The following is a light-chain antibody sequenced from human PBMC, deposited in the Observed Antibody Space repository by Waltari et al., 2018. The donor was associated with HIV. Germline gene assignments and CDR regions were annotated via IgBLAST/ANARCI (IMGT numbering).Light chain of an antibody. CDR2: EFS. Sequence: QSALTQPASVSGSPGQSITMSCTGTSSDVGGYNYVSWYQQHPGKAPKFIIYEFSNRPSGVSNRVSGSKSGNTASLTISALQAEDEADYYCSSYTGSSTRYVFGTGTKVTVL. CDR1: SSDVGGYNY. V-gene: IGLV2-14*01. J-gene: IGLJ1*01. CDR3: SSYTGSSTRYV.